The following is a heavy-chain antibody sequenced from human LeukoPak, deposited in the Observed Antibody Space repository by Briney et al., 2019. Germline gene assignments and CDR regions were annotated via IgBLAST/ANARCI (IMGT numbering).Heavy chain of an antibody. CDR1: GYTFTNYY. CDR2: NNPNSGGT. J-gene: IGHJ5*02. V-gene: IGHV1-2*02. Sequence: ASVKVSCKASGYTFTNYYMHWVRQAPGQGLEWMGWNNPNSGGTNYAQKFQGRVTMTRDTSISTAYMELSRLRSDDTAVYYCARDSGSGSYYILSWFDPWGQETLVTVSS. D-gene: IGHD3-10*01. CDR3: ARDSGSGSYYILSWFDP.